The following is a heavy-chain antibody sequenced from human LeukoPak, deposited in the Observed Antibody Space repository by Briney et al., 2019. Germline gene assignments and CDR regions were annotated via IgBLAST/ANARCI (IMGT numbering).Heavy chain of an antibody. CDR2: IIPIFGTA. D-gene: IGHD2-15*01. CDR1: GGTFSSYA. J-gene: IGHJ4*02. Sequence: AVKVSCKASGGTFSSYAIRWVGQAAGQGLEGMGGIIPIFGTANYAQKFQGRVTITADKSTSTAHMELSSLRSEDTAVYSRARDFSVVAATALDYWGQGTLVTLPS. CDR3: ARDFSVVAATALDY. V-gene: IGHV1-69*06.